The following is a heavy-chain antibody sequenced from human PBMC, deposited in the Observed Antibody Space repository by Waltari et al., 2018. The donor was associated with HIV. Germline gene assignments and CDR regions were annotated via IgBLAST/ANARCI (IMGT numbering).Heavy chain of an antibody. CDR1: GYSISSGHY. J-gene: IGHJ2*01. Sequence: VQLQESGPGLVKPSETLSLTCTVSGYSISSGHYWGWIRQPPGKGLEWIGSIYHNGETYYNPSLKTRLTISVDTSKNQVSLNLMSVTAADTALYYCARRGDYLWDWYFDLWGRGTLVTVSP. D-gene: IGHD4-17*01. V-gene: IGHV4-38-2*02. CDR3: ARRGDYLWDWYFDL. CDR2: IYHNGET.